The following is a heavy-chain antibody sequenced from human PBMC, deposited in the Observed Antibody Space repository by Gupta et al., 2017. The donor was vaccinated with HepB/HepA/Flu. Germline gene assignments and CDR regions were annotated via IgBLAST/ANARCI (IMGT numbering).Heavy chain of an antibody. CDR3: AKSKRLLAAAGTDWYFDL. J-gene: IGHJ2*01. V-gene: IGHV3-9*01. CDR2: ISWNSGSI. CDR1: GFPFDDYA. Sequence: EVQLVESGGGLVQPGRSLRLLCAASGFPFDDYAMHWVRPAQGKGLEWVSGISWNSGSIGYADSVKGRFTITRDNAKNSLYLQMNSLRAEDTALYYCAKSKRLLAAAGTDWYFDLWGRGTLVTVSS. D-gene: IGHD6-13*01.